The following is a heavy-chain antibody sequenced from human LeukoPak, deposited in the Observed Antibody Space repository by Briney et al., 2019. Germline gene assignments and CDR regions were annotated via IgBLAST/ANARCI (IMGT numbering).Heavy chain of an antibody. D-gene: IGHD3-3*01. J-gene: IGHJ5*02. CDR3: ARGTVFGVATNWFDP. V-gene: IGHV4-59*01. Sequence: PSETLSLTCSVSGGSISGYYWSWIRHPPGKGLEWIGDMYYSGSTNYNPSLKSRVTISVDTSKNQFSLKLSSVTAADTAVYYCARGTVFGVATNWFDPWGQGTLVTVSS. CDR1: GGSISGYY. CDR2: MYYSGST.